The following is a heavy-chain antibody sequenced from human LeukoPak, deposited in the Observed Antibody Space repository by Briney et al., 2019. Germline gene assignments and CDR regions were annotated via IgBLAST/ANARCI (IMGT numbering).Heavy chain of an antibody. Sequence: SETLSLTCTVSGGSISSSSYYWGWIRQPPGNGLEWIGSIYYSGSTYYNPSLMSRVTISVDTSKNQFSLKLSSVTAADTAVYYCATAVSYYDILTGSYYLDYWRQGTLVTVSS. CDR3: ATAVSYYDILTGSYYLDY. CDR2: IYYSGST. D-gene: IGHD3-9*01. J-gene: IGHJ4*02. CDR1: GGSISSSSYY. V-gene: IGHV4-39*01.